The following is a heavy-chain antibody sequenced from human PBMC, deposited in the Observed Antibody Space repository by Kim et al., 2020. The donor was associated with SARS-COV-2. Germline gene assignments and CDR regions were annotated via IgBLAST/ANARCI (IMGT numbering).Heavy chain of an antibody. Sequence: SETLSLTCTVSGGSISSSSYYWGWIRQPPGKGLEWIGSIYYSGSTYYNPSLKSRVTISVDTSKNQFSLKLSSVTAADTAVYYCARGFSGQQLAPRPSLLDYWGQGTLVTVSS. CDR2: IYYSGST. D-gene: IGHD6-13*01. V-gene: IGHV4-39*07. J-gene: IGHJ4*02. CDR3: ARGFSGQQLAPRPSLLDY. CDR1: GGSISSSSYY.